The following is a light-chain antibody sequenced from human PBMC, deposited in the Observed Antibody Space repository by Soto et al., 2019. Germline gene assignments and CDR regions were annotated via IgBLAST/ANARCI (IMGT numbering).Light chain of an antibody. Sequence: EIVLTQSPVTLSLSPGERATLSCRASQSVSSFLAWYQHRPGQVPRLLIYDASNRASGVPARFSGSGSGTDFTLTISSLEPEDVAVYSCQQRTSGLTFGGGTKVEIK. V-gene: IGKV3-11*01. CDR2: DAS. J-gene: IGKJ4*01. CDR1: QSVSSF. CDR3: QQRTSGLT.